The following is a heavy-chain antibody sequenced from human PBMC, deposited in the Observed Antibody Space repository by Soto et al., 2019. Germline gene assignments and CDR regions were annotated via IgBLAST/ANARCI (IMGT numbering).Heavy chain of an antibody. CDR1: GFNFSRYW. CDR2: SRPDTDDR. J-gene: IGHJ4*02. CDR3: AREDGTFDY. D-gene: IGHD1-26*01. Sequence: VQLVESGGGLVQPGGSLRLSCTVSGFNFSRYWMNWVRQAPGKGLEWVANSRPDTDDRFHADSVRGRFSISRDNAKKSLFLQMNSLRVEDTDVYYCAREDGTFDYWGQGILVTVSS. V-gene: IGHV3-7*04.